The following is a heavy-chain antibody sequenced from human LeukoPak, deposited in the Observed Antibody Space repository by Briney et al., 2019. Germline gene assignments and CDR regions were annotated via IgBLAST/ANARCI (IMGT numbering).Heavy chain of an antibody. CDR3: AITLYHNDNTGYYYGMGV. J-gene: IGHJ6*02. CDR2: IIPIFDRA. V-gene: IGHV1-69*04. Sequence: ASVKVSCKASGVTFNSYAISWVRQAPGQGLEWMGRIIPIFDRANYAEKFQGRVTITAHKSTSTAYMELSRLRSGDTAVYYCAITLYHNDNTGYYYGMGVWGQGTTVSVSS. CDR1: GVTFNSYA. D-gene: IGHD2-15*01.